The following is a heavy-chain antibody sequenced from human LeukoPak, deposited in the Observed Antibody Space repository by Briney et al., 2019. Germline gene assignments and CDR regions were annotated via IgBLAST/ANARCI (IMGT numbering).Heavy chain of an antibody. CDR2: INPNSGGT. J-gene: IGHJ5*02. V-gene: IGHV1-2*02. CDR3: ARGGAFSYNWFDP. Sequence: ASVKVSCKASGYTFTGYYMHWVRQAPRQGLEWMGWINPNSGGTNYAQKFQGRVTMTRDTSISTAYMELSRLRSDDTAVYYCARGGAFSYNWFDPWGQGTLVTVSS. CDR1: GYTFTGYY. D-gene: IGHD1-26*01.